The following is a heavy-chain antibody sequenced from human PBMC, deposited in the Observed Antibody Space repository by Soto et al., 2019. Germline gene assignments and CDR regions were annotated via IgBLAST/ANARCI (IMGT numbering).Heavy chain of an antibody. V-gene: IGHV4-34*01. J-gene: IGHJ1*01. CDR3: ARDKITGRFPS. Sequence: SETLSLACAVYGGSFSGYYWTWIRQPPGTGLEWIGEINHSGSTNYNPSLKSRVTISVDTSKNQFSLKLTSVTAADTAVYYCARDKITGRFPSWGQGTLVTVSS. CDR2: INHSGST. D-gene: IGHD1-1*01. CDR1: GGSFSGYY.